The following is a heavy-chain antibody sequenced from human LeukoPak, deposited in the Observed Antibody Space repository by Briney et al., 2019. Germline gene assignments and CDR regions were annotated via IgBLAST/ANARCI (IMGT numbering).Heavy chain of an antibody. Sequence: SETLSLTCTVSGGSISSGSYYWSWIRQPAGKGLEWIGRIYTSGSTNYNPSLKSRVTISVDTSKNQFSLKLSSVTAADTAVYYCARDSPIYSYGEQLPYYYYYYMDVWGKGTTVTISS. CDR3: ARDSPIYSYGEQLPYYYYYYMDV. CDR1: GGSISSGSYY. J-gene: IGHJ6*03. V-gene: IGHV4-61*02. D-gene: IGHD5-18*01. CDR2: IYTSGST.